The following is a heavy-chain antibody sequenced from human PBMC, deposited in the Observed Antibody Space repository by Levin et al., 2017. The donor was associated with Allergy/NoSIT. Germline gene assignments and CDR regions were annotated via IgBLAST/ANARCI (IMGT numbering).Heavy chain of an antibody. J-gene: IGHJ4*02. CDR3: ARGAGVYR. CDR1: GFTFSDYY. D-gene: IGHD3-10*01. Sequence: GGSLRLSCIASGFTFSDYYMSWIRQTPGKGLEWLSYISGSTGSTRYYADSVRGRFTISRDDAKNSLYLQMDSLRVEDTAVYYCARGAGVYRWGQGTLVTVSS. CDR2: ISGSTGSTR. V-gene: IGHV3-11*01.